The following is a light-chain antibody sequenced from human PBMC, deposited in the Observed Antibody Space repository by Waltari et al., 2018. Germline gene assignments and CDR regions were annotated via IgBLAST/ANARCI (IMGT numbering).Light chain of an antibody. Sequence: EIVMTQSPATLSVSPGERATISCRASQSVRSNYLAWYQQKPGQAPRLLIYGVSTRATGIPDRFSGSGSGTDFTLTISSLQSEDFAVYYCQHYTNWPLTFGGGTKVEIK. J-gene: IGKJ4*01. V-gene: IGKV3D-15*01. CDR3: QHYTNWPLT. CDR1: QSVRSN. CDR2: GVS.